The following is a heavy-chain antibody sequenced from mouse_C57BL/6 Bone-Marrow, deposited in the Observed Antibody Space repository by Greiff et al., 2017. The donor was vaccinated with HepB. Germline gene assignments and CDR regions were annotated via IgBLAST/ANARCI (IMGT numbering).Heavy chain of an antibody. CDR1: GYTFTSYW. V-gene: IGHV1-64*01. Sequence: QVHVKQPGAELVKPGASVKLSCKASGYTFTSYWMHWVKQRPGQGLEWIGMIHPNSGSTNYNEKFKSKATLTVDKSSSTAYMQLSSLTSEDSAVYYCARPAYYSNYGWFAYWGQGTLVTVSA. J-gene: IGHJ3*01. CDR3: ARPAYYSNYGWFAY. D-gene: IGHD2-5*01. CDR2: IHPNSGST.